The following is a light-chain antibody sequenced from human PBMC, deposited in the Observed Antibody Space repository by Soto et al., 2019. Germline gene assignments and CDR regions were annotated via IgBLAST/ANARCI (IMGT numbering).Light chain of an antibody. J-gene: IGKJ1*01. CDR3: QHYNSYPWT. CDR2: RAS. V-gene: IGKV1-5*01. Sequence: DIQMTQSPSTLSASIGDRVTITCRASQTINNWLAWYQQKPGKAPNLLIYRASNLETGVPSRFSGSAFGTEFTLTISSLQPDDFATYYCQHYNSYPWTFGQGTKVDIK. CDR1: QTINNW.